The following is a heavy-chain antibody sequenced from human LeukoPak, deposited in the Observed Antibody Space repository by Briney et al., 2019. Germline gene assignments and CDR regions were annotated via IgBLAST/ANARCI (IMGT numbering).Heavy chain of an antibody. V-gene: IGHV4-39*01. CDR1: GGSISSSSYY. D-gene: IGHD1-26*01. J-gene: IGHJ4*02. CDR3: ARAVPGSYYAYYFDY. Sequence: SETLSLTCAVSGGSISSSSYYWGWIRQPPGKGLEWIGSIYYSGSTYYNPSLKSRVTISVDTSKNQFSLKLSSVTAADTAVYYCARAVPGSYYAYYFDYWGQGTLVTVSS. CDR2: IYYSGST.